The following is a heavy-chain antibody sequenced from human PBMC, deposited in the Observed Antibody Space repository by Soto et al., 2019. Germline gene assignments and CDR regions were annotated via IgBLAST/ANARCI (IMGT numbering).Heavy chain of an antibody. CDR2: ISAYNGNT. Sequence: ASVKVSCKASGYTFTSYGISWVRQAPGQGLEWMGWISAYNGNTNYAQKLQGRVTMTTATSTSTAYMELRSLRSDDTAVYYCARDGIAVAGQDWFDPWCQGTLVTAPQ. V-gene: IGHV1-18*04. CDR3: ARDGIAVAGQDWFDP. CDR1: GYTFTSYG. J-gene: IGHJ5*02. D-gene: IGHD6-19*01.